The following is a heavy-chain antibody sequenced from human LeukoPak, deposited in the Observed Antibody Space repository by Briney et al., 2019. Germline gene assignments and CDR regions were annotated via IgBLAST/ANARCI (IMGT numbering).Heavy chain of an antibody. CDR1: GGSISSYY. J-gene: IGHJ4*02. CDR3: ARGGSSSWRIGYYFDF. D-gene: IGHD6-13*01. V-gene: IGHV4-59*01. Sequence: PSETLSLTCTVSGGSISSYYWNWIRQPPGKGLEWIGFIYSSGSTNYNPSLKSRVTISVDTPKNQFSLRLRSVTDADTAVYHCARGGSSSWRIGYYFDFWGQGTLVTVSS. CDR2: IYSSGST.